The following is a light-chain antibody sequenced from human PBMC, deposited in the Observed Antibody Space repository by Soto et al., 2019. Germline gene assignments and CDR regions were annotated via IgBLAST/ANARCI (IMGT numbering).Light chain of an antibody. CDR3: QQYDSSPRT. J-gene: IGKJ1*01. CDR1: QSISDT. V-gene: IGKV3-20*01. CDR2: GTS. Sequence: EIVVTQSPATLSVSPGGRATLSCRASQSISDTLAWYQQKPGQAPRLLIYGTSSRATGIPDRFSGSGSGTDFTLTISRLEPEDFAVYYCQQYDSSPRTFGQGTKVDIK.